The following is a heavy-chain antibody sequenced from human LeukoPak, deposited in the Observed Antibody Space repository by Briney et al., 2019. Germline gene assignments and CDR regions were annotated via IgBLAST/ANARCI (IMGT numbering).Heavy chain of an antibody. CDR1: GLTITNLW. D-gene: IGHD4-23*01. CDR2: IKSDGSEK. Sequence: GGSLRLSCAASGLTITNLWMSWVRQAPGKGLEWVANIKSDGSEKYYVDSVKGRSTISRDNAKNSLYLQINSLIVEDTAVYYCASALGNHRAGYWVQGTLVTVSS. V-gene: IGHV3-7*01. CDR3: ASALGNHRAGY. J-gene: IGHJ4*02.